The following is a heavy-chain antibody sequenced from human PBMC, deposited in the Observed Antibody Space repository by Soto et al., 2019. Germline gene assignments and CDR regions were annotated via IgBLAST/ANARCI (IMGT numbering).Heavy chain of an antibody. Sequence: SETLSLTCAVYGGSFSGYYWNWIRQPPGKGLEWIGEINHSGSTNYNPSLKSRVTISVDRSKNQFSLKLSSVTAADTAVYYCAREPPLIFGMDVWGQGTTVTVSS. CDR3: AREPPLIFGMDV. J-gene: IGHJ6*02. V-gene: IGHV4-34*01. D-gene: IGHD2-15*01. CDR2: INHSGST. CDR1: GGSFSGYY.